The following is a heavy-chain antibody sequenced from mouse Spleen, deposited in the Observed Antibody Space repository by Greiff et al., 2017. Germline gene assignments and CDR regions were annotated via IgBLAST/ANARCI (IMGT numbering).Heavy chain of an antibody. CDR2: INPGSDYT. Sequence: QVQLKESGAELAKPGASVKLSCKASGYTFISYWMHWVKQRPGQGLEWIGYINPGSDYTRYNQKFKDKATLTADKSSSTAYMQLSSLTYEDSAVYYCARSYDYDGWYFDVWDTGTTVTVSS. J-gene: IGHJ1*03. CDR1: GYTFISYW. D-gene: IGHD2-4*01. V-gene: IGHV1-7*01. CDR3: ARSYDYDGWYFDV.